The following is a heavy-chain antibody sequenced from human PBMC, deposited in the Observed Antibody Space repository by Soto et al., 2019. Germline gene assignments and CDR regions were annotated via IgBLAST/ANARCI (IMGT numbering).Heavy chain of an antibody. CDR3: ARTGYSSSWGDYWFDP. V-gene: IGHV4-59*01. CDR1: GGSISSYY. CDR2: IYYSGST. J-gene: IGHJ5*02. Sequence: PSETLSLTCTVPGGSISSYYWSWIRQPPGKGLEWIGYIYYSGSTNYTPSLKSRVTISVDTSKNQFSLKLSSVTAADTAVYYWARTGYSSSWGDYWFDPWGQGTLVTVSS. D-gene: IGHD6-13*01.